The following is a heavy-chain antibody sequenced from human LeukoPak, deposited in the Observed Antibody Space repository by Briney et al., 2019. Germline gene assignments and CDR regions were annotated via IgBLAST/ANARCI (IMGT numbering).Heavy chain of an antibody. Sequence: GGSLRLSCAASGFTFSSYWMSWVRQAPGKGLEWVANIKQDGSEKYYVDSVKGRFTISRDNAKNSLYLQMNSLRAEDTAVYYCARAQLDIVVVPAAWWFDPWGQGTLVTVSS. D-gene: IGHD2-2*03. CDR1: GFTFSSYW. CDR3: ARAQLDIVVVPAAWWFDP. CDR2: IKQDGSEK. V-gene: IGHV3-7*01. J-gene: IGHJ5*02.